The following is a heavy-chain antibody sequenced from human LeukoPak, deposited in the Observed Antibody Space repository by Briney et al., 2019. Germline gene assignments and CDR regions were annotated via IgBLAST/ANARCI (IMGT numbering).Heavy chain of an antibody. D-gene: IGHD6-13*01. CDR3: AKDLRLEDSSSLFTPLGYYYYGMDV. CDR1: GFTFSSYG. J-gene: IGHJ6*02. Sequence: GGSLTLSCAASGFTFSSYGMHWVRQAPGKGLEWVAFIRYDGSNKYYADSVKGRFTISRDNSKYTLYLQMNSLRAEDTAVYYGAKDLRLEDSSSLFTPLGYYYYGMDVWGQGTTVTVSS. CDR2: IRYDGSNK. V-gene: IGHV3-30*02.